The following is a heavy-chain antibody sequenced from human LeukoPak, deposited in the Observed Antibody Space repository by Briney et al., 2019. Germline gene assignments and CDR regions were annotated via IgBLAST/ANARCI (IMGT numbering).Heavy chain of an antibody. D-gene: IGHD3-22*01. CDR3: ARGVYTMIY. CDR1: GYTFTGYY. Sequence: RASVKVSCKASGYTFTGYYMRWVRQAPGQGLEWMGWINPNSGGTNYAQKFQGRVTITRNTSISTAYMELSSLRSEDTAVYYCARGVYTMIYWGQGTLVTVSS. V-gene: IGHV1-2*02. CDR2: INPNSGGT. J-gene: IGHJ4*02.